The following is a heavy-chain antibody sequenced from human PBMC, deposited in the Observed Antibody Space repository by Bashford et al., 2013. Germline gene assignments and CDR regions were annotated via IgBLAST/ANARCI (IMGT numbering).Heavy chain of an antibody. CDR3: ARACPGGISCYYFDF. J-gene: IGHJ4*02. CDR2: ISSDGSSV. Sequence: VRQAPGKGLEWMAIISSDGSSVEYTPSVEGRFTISRDNSKNTLYLQMNSLRVEDTAIYYCARACPGGISCYYFDFWGQGTLVTVSS. D-gene: IGHD2-2*01. V-gene: IGHV3-30*03.